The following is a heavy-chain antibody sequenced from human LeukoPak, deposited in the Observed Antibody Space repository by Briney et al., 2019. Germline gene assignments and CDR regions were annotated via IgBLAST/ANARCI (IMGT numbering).Heavy chain of an antibody. J-gene: IGHJ3*02. Sequence: GGSLRLSCAASGFTFDDYGPSWVRQAPGKGLEWVSGINWNGVKTGYVDSVKGRFTISRDNAKNSLYLQMNSLRAEDTAFYYCSRVMITFGGAIAYAFDIWGRGTLVTVSS. V-gene: IGHV3-20*04. CDR3: SRVMITFGGAIAYAFDI. CDR1: GFTFDDYG. D-gene: IGHD3-16*02. CDR2: INWNGVKT.